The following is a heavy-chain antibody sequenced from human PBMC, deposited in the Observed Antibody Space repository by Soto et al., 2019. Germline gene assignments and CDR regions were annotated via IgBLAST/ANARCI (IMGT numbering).Heavy chain of an antibody. CDR2: IDNSGDIT. CDR3: AKDPTGVLRGILDS. D-gene: IGHD7-27*01. Sequence: EVQLLGSGGGLVQPGGSLRLSCAASGFAFSSYAVAWVRQARGKGLDWVSAIDNSGDITYYADSVKGRFTVSRDNSKSTLFLLMSSLRAEDTALYYCAKDPTGVLRGILDSWGQGTLVTVSS. V-gene: IGHV3-23*01. J-gene: IGHJ4*02. CDR1: GFAFSSYA.